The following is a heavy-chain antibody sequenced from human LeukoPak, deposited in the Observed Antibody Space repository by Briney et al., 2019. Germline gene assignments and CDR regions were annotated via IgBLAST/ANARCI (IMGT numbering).Heavy chain of an antibody. CDR1: GGSISSSSYY. J-gene: IGHJ6*03. D-gene: IGHD2-2*01. CDR2: IYYSGST. Sequence: SETLSLTCTVSGGSISSSSYYWGWIRQPPGKGLEWIGSIYYSGSTYYNPSLKSRVTISVDTSKNQFSLKLSSVTAADTAVYYRARRGRRRIVVVPVDYYYYYMDVWGKGTTVTISS. CDR3: ARRGRRRIVVVPVDYYYYYMDV. V-gene: IGHV4-39*01.